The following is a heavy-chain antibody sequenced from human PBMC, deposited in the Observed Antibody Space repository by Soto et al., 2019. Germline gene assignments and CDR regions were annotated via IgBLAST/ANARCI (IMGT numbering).Heavy chain of an antibody. J-gene: IGHJ6*02. Sequence: ASVKVSCKASGSTFTGYYMHWVRQAPGQGLEWMGWINPNSGGTNYAQKFQGWVTMTRDPSISTAYMELSRLRSDDTAVYYCARELVEDYGSGAYYYYGMDVWGQGTTVTVSS. CDR1: GSTFTGYY. V-gene: IGHV1-2*04. CDR3: ARELVEDYGSGAYYYYGMDV. CDR2: INPNSGGT. D-gene: IGHD3-10*01.